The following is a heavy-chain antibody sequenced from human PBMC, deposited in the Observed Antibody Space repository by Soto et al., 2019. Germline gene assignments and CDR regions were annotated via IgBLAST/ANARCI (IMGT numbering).Heavy chain of an antibody. V-gene: IGHV3-33*01. CDR3: AREFVGRGGRPYYYYYYGMDV. Sequence: GGSLRLSCAASGFTFSSYGMHWVRQAPGKGLEWVAVIWYDGSNKYYADSVKGRFTISRDNSKNTLYLQMNSLRAEDTAVYYCAREFVGRGGRPYYYYYYGMDVWGQGTTVTVSS. D-gene: IGHD3-16*01. J-gene: IGHJ6*02. CDR2: IWYDGSNK. CDR1: GFTFSSYG.